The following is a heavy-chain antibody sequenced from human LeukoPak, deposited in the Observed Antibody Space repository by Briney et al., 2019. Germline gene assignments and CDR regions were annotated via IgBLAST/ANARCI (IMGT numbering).Heavy chain of an antibody. Sequence: PGGSLRLSCAVSGLPFSHYDMNWVRQAPGKGLEWVSSISSGGYTIKYHDSVRGRFIISRDNANNSLYLQMNIPRGDDTASYYCATDSSGFSYWGQGILVAVSS. V-gene: IGHV3-48*03. CDR3: ATDSSGFSY. CDR1: GLPFSHYD. CDR2: ISSGGYTI. J-gene: IGHJ4*02. D-gene: IGHD3-22*01.